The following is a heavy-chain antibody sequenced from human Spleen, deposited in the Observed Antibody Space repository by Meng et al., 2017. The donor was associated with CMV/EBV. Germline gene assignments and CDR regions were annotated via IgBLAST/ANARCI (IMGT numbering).Heavy chain of an antibody. CDR3: ARGRLTFYYDSSGYYLDY. J-gene: IGHJ4*02. V-gene: IGHV4-61*01. Sequence: VSSGSYYWSWIRQPPGKGLEWIGYMYYSGSTNYNPSLKSRVTILVDKSKNEFSPRLRSVTAADTAVYYCARGRLTFYYDSSGYYLDYWGQGTLVTVSS. CDR2: MYYSGST. D-gene: IGHD3-22*01. CDR1: VSSGSYY.